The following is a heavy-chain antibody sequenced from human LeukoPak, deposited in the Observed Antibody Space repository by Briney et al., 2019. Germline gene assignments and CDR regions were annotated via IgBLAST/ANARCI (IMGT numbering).Heavy chain of an antibody. Sequence: PGGSLRLSCAASGFTFSSYAMHWVRQAPGKGLEWVAVISYDGSNKYYADSVKGRFTISRDNSKNTLYLQMNSLRAEDTAVYYCAKDPRWLQSIPDYWGQGTLVTVSS. V-gene: IGHV3-30*01. D-gene: IGHD5-24*01. CDR3: AKDPRWLQSIPDY. J-gene: IGHJ4*02. CDR1: GFTFSSYA. CDR2: ISYDGSNK.